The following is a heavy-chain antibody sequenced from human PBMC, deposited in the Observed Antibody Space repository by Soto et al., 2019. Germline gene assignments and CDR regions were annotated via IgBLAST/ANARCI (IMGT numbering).Heavy chain of an antibody. V-gene: IGHV3-15*07. D-gene: IGHD5-18*01. CDR2: IKSKTDGGTT. CDR3: TTDLRDTWYFDL. Sequence: EVQLVESGGGLVKPGGSLRLSCAASGFTFSNAWMNWVRQAPGKGLEWVGRIKSKTDGGTTDYAAPVKGRFTISRDDSKNTLYLQMNSPKTEDTAVYYCTTDLRDTWYFDLWGRGTLVTVSS. CDR1: GFTFSNAW. J-gene: IGHJ2*01.